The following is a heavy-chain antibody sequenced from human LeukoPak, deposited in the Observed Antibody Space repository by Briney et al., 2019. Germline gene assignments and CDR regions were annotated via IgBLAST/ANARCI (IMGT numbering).Heavy chain of an antibody. CDR3: ARGGFWDRPDIVVVPAAIDDAFDI. CDR1: GFTFSSYW. D-gene: IGHD2-2*02. Sequence: GGSLRLSCAASGFTFSSYWLSWVRQAPGKGLEWVANIKQDGSEKYYVDSVKGRFTISRDNAKNSLYLQMNSLRAEDTAVYYCARGGFWDRPDIVVVPAAIDDAFDIWGQGTMVTVSS. CDR2: IKQDGSEK. J-gene: IGHJ3*02. V-gene: IGHV3-7*01.